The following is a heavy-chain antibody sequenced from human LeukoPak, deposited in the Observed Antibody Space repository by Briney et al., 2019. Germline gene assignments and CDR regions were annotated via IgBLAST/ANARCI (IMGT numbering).Heavy chain of an antibody. CDR2: ISSSGSTI. Sequence: KPGGSLRLSCAASGFTFSDYYMSWIRQAPGKGLEWVSYISSSGSTIYYADSVRGRFTISRDNAENSLYLQMNNLRDEDTAVYYCARGPYSGDYGPYYYYYMDVWGKGTTVTVSS. J-gene: IGHJ6*03. CDR1: GFTFSDYY. V-gene: IGHV3-11*04. CDR3: ARGPYSGDYGPYYYYYMDV. D-gene: IGHD5-12*01.